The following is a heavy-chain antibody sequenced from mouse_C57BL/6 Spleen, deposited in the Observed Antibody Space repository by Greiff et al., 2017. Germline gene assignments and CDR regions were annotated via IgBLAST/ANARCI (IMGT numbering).Heavy chain of an antibody. CDR2: IWRGGST. D-gene: IGHD1-1*01. V-gene: IGHV2-5*01. CDR1: GFSLTSSG. CDR3: AKEGTTVVGYYFDY. J-gene: IGHJ2*01. Sequence: VQRVESGPGLVQPSQSLSITCTVSGFSLTSSGVHWVRQSPGKGLEWLGVIWRGGSTDYNAAFMSRLSITKDNSKGQVFFKMNSLQADDTAIYYCAKEGTTVVGYYFDYWGQGTTLTVSS.